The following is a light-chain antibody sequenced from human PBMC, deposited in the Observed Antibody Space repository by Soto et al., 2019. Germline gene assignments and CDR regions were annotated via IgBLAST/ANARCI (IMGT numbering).Light chain of an antibody. V-gene: IGKV3-11*01. J-gene: IGKJ1*01. Sequence: EIVLTQSPATLSLSPGERATLSCRASQNINSYLAWYQQKPGQAPRLLIYATSNRATGIPARFSGSGSGTDFTLSISSLEPEDFATYYCQQRSRWPPTFGHGTKVENK. CDR2: ATS. CDR3: QQRSRWPPT. CDR1: QNINSY.